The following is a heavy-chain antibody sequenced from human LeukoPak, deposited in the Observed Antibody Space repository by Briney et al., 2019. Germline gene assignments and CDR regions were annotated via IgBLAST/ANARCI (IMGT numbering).Heavy chain of an antibody. J-gene: IGHJ6*02. CDR1: GGSISSYY. Sequence: SETLSLTCTVSGGSISSYYWSWIRQPPGKGLEWIGEIYHCGSTNYNPSLKSRVTISVDKSKNQFSLKLSSVTAADTAVYYCARRSIAHYTVTSTYYYYYGMDVWGQGTTVTVSS. D-gene: IGHD4-17*01. CDR2: IYHCGST. V-gene: IGHV4-59*12. CDR3: ARRSIAHYTVTSTYYYYYGMDV.